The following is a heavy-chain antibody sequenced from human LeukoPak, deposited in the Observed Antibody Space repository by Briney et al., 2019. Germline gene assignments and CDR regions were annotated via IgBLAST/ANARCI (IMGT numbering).Heavy chain of an antibody. J-gene: IGHJ3*02. CDR1: GGSISSNSYY. CDR2: IYYSGST. D-gene: IGHD1-1*01. V-gene: IGHV4-39*07. Sequence: PSETLSLTCSASGGSISSNSYYWDWIRQPPGKGLEWIGSIYYSGSTYYNPSLKSGVTISVDTSKNQFSLKLSSVTAADTAVYYCAREGWNHDAFDIWGQGTMVTVSS. CDR3: AREGWNHDAFDI.